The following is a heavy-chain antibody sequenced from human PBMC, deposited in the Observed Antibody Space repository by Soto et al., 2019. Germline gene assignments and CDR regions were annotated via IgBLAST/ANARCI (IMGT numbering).Heavy chain of an antibody. Sequence: EVQLVESGGGLVQPGGSLRLSCAASGFTVSSKYMSWVRQAPGKGLEWVSLIQSGGPTYYADSVKGRFTIPRDNSENTVHLQMDSLRAEDTAVYYCARDDVLCDGGRCYGVPLDAWGKGTTVTVSS. V-gene: IGHV3-66*01. CDR2: IQSGGPT. D-gene: IGHD2-15*01. CDR1: GFTVSSKY. CDR3: ARDDVLCDGGRCYGVPLDA. J-gene: IGHJ6*04.